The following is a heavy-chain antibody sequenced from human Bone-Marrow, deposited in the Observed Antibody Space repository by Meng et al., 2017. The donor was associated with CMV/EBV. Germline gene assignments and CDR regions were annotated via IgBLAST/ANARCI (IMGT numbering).Heavy chain of an antibody. CDR3: AKDITPSIVGATPVD. CDR2: ISWDGGST. V-gene: IGHV3-43D*03. J-gene: IGHJ4*02. D-gene: IGHD1-26*01. CDR1: GFTFDDYA. Sequence: GESLKISCAASGFTFDDYAMRWVRQAPGKGLEWVSLISWDGGSTYYADSVKGRFTISRDNSKNSLYLQMNSLRAEDTALYYCAKDITPSIVGATPVDWGQGTLVTVSS.